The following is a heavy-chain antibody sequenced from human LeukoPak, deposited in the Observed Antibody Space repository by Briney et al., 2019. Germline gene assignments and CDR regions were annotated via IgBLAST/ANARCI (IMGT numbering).Heavy chain of an antibody. J-gene: IGHJ5*02. D-gene: IGHD2-15*01. CDR2: IYHSGST. Sequence: SETLSLTCAVSGGSISSSNWWSWVRQPPGKGLEWIGEIYHSGSTNYNLSLKSRVTISVDKSKNQFSLKLSSVTAADTAVYYCVRVVVVSATLKDWFDPWGQGILVTVSS. CDR1: GGSISSSNW. CDR3: VRVVVVSATLKDWFDP. V-gene: IGHV4-4*02.